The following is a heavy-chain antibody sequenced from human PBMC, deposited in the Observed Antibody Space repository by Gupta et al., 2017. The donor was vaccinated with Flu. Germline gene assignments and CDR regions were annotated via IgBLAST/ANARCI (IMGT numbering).Heavy chain of an antibody. D-gene: IGHD1-7*01. CDR1: GFLFSSYV. Sequence: EAQLLESGGGLVQPGGSLRLSCTASGFLFSSYVMSWVRQARGKGLGWVSGVSGPGDDTYYTDSVKGRFTISRDNAKSTLYLQLNSLRAEDTAIYYCAKHMGTTNVATPIDYWGRGTLITVSS. V-gene: IGHV3-23*01. CDR3: AKHMGTTNVATPIDY. J-gene: IGHJ4*02. CDR2: VSGPGDDT.